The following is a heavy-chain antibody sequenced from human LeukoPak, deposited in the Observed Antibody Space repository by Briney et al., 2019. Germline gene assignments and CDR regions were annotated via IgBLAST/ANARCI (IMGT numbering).Heavy chain of an antibody. V-gene: IGHV1-46*01. CDR3: ARERLKWLAYHPDY. CDR2: ISPSGGST. D-gene: IGHD6-19*01. Sequence: ASVKVSCKASGYSFTSYYMHWVRQAPGQGPEWMGVISPSGGSTTYAQKFQGRVTLTRDTSISTAYMELSRLRSDDTAVYYCARERLKWLAYHPDYWGQGTLVTVSS. J-gene: IGHJ4*02. CDR1: GYSFTSYY.